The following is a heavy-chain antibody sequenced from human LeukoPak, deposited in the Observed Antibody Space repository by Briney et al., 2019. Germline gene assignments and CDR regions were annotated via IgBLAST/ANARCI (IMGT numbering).Heavy chain of an antibody. Sequence: GGSLRLSCVASGFTVSAYSMNWVRQAPGKGLEWVSSITSKSTYYADSVKGRFTISRDNAKNSLYLQMNSLRVEDTAVYYCARDSFFDYWGQGTLVTVSS. CDR2: ITSKSTY. CDR1: GFTVSAYS. J-gene: IGHJ4*02. V-gene: IGHV3-21*01. CDR3: ARDSFFDY.